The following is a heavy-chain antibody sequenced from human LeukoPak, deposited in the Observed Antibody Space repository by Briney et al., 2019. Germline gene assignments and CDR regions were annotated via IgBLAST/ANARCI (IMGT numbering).Heavy chain of an antibody. V-gene: IGHV4-59*12. Sequence: PSETLSLTCTGPGGPISSYYWSWIRQPPGKGLEWIGYIYYSGSTNYNPSLKSRVTISVDTSKNQLSLKLTSVTAADTAVYYCARSATVNTGYFDYWGQGALVTVSS. J-gene: IGHJ4*02. CDR2: IYYSGST. CDR3: ARSATVNTGYFDY. D-gene: IGHD4-17*01. CDR1: GGPISSYY.